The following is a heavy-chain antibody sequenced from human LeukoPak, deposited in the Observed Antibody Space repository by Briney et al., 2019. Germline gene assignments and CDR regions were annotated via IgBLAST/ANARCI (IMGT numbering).Heavy chain of an antibody. V-gene: IGHV3-23*01. CDR1: GLTGSHNY. CDR3: AKARYSGSSGLDY. CDR2: ITGSGGST. Sequence: GGSLRLSCAASGLTGSHNYVSWVRQAPGKGLEWVSTITGSGGSTYHADSVKGRLTISRDNSKNTLYLQMDSLRAEDTAVYYCAKARYSGSSGLDYWGQGTLVTVSS. D-gene: IGHD1-26*01. J-gene: IGHJ4*02.